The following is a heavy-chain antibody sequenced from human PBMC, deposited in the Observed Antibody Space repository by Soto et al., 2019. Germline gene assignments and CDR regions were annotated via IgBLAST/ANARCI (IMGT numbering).Heavy chain of an antibody. Sequence: ETLSLTCTVSGGSISSYYWSWIRQPPGKGLEWIGYIYYSGSTNYNPSLKSRVTISVDTSKNQFSLKLSSVTAADTAVYYCARGRRGRDGYNYWFDHWGQGTLVTVSS. CDR1: GGSISSYY. V-gene: IGHV4-59*01. CDR2: IYYSGST. J-gene: IGHJ5*02. CDR3: ARGRRGRDGYNYWFDH. D-gene: IGHD5-12*01.